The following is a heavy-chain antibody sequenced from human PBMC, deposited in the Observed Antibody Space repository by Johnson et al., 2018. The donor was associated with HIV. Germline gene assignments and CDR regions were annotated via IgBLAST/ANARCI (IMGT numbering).Heavy chain of an antibody. Sequence: QVQLVESGGGVVQPGRSLRLSCAASGFTFRDYALHWVRQAPVKWLAWVTVISYDGSNKYYADSVKVRFTISSDNSKNTLYLQMNSLRAEDTAVYYCAKDQWSSSWTNDAFDIWGQGTMVTVSS. J-gene: IGHJ3*02. CDR1: GFTFRDYA. D-gene: IGHD6-13*01. CDR3: AKDQWSSSWTNDAFDI. V-gene: IGHV3-30*04. CDR2: ISYDGSNK.